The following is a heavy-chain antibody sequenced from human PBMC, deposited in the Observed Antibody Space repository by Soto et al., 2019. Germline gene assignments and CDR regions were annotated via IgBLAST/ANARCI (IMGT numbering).Heavy chain of an antibody. V-gene: IGHV4-34*01. CDR1: GGSFSGYY. Sequence: SETLSLTCAVYGGSFSGYYWSWFRQPTGKGLEWLGEINHSGGTTYNPSLKSRVTISVDTSKNQFSLKLISVTAADTAVYYCVRCPRYIAALYYYGMDDGGQGTMVAVSS. CDR2: INHSGGT. D-gene: IGHD6-25*01. CDR3: VRCPRYIAALYYYGMDD. J-gene: IGHJ6*02.